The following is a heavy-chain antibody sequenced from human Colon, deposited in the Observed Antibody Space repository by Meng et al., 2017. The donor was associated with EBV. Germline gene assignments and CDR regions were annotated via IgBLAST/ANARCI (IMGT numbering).Heavy chain of an antibody. CDR1: GYTFTAYA. CDR2: INAGNGKT. D-gene: IGHD5-24*01. J-gene: IGHJ4*02. Sequence: QVQLVQSGAEGKKPGAAVNISCKASGYTFTAYAMHWVRQAPGQGLEWMGWINAGNGKTKYSQNFQGRVTIATDTSATTVYMDLSSLRSEDTALYYCARGWSRDGYNTPDYWGQGTLVTVSS. CDR3: ARGWSRDGYNTPDY. V-gene: IGHV1-3*01.